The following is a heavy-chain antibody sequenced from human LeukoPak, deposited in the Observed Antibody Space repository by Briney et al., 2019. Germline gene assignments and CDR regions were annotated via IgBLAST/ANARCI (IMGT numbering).Heavy chain of an antibody. CDR3: AKDPLYDSFDP. J-gene: IGHJ5*02. Sequence: GGSLRLSCAASGFTFSSYAMHWVRQAPGKGLEWVAVISYDGSNKYYADSVKGRFTISRDNSKNTLYLQMNSLRAEDTAVYYCAKDPLYDSFDPWGQGTLVTVSS. D-gene: IGHD5/OR15-5a*01. CDR1: GFTFSSYA. V-gene: IGHV3-30-3*01. CDR2: ISYDGSNK.